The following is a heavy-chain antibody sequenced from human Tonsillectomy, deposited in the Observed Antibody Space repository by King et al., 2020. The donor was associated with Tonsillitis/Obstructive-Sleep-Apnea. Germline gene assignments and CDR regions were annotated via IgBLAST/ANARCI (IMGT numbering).Heavy chain of an antibody. CDR1: GYGFTLYW. CDR2: MDPTDSFT. D-gene: IGHD4-17*01. CDR3: ARQSTVKHFDY. V-gene: IGHV5-10-1*01. Sequence: VQLVESGAEVKKPGESLRISCMGSGYGFTLYWLSWVRQLPGKGPEWLGRMDPTDSFTNYSPSFRGHVTIPVYKSIRTAYLQWSGLKASDTAIYYCARQSTVKHFDYWGQGTLVTVSS. J-gene: IGHJ4*02.